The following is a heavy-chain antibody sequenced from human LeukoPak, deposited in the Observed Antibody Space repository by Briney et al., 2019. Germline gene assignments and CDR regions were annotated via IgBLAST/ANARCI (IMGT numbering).Heavy chain of an antibody. Sequence: GGSLRLSCAASGFTFSDSAMSWVRQAPGKGLEWVSAISVSGDDTYYADSVKGRFTISRDNAKNSLYLQMNSLRDEDTAVYYCTRDPHALDYWGQGTLVTVSS. CDR3: TRDPHALDY. CDR2: ISVSGDDT. J-gene: IGHJ4*02. V-gene: IGHV3-23*01. CDR1: GFTFSDSA.